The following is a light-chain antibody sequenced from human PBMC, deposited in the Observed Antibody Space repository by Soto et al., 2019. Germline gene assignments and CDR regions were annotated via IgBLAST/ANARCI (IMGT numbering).Light chain of an antibody. Sequence: QSALTQPASVSGSPGQSITISCTGTSGDIGSYNHVSWYQQHPGKAPTLMILDVDNRPSGVSNRFSGSKSGDTASLGISGLQAEDDADYYCCSYTSGSTLYVCGTGTKLTVL. V-gene: IGLV2-14*03. CDR2: DVD. CDR3: CSYTSGSTLYV. J-gene: IGLJ1*01. CDR1: SGDIGSYNH.